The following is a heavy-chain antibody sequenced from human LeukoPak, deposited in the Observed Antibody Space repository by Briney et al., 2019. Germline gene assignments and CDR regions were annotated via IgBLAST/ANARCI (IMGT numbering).Heavy chain of an antibody. CDR2: ISAYNGNT. J-gene: IGHJ2*01. V-gene: IGHV1-18*01. CDR3: ARDGADIVVVPAAMRGWGWYFDL. CDR1: GYTLTSYG. D-gene: IGHD2-2*01. Sequence: ASVKVSCKASGYTLTSYGISWVRQAPGQGLEWMGWISAYNGNTDYAQKLQGRVTMTTDTSTSTAYMELRSLRSDDTAVYYCARDGADIVVVPAAMRGWGWYFDLWGRGTLVTVSS.